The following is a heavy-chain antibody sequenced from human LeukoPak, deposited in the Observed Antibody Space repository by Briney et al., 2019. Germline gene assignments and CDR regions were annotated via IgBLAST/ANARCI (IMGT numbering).Heavy chain of an antibody. J-gene: IGHJ4*02. V-gene: IGHV3-30-3*01. CDR2: ISYDGSNK. Sequence: GGSLRLSCAASGFTFSSYAMHWVRQAPGKGLEWVAVISYDGSNKYYADSVKGRFTISRDNSKNTLYLQMNSLRAEDTAVYYCAKDRGKRGDYVFDYWGQGTLVTVSS. CDR1: GFTFSSYA. D-gene: IGHD4-17*01. CDR3: AKDRGKRGDYVFDY.